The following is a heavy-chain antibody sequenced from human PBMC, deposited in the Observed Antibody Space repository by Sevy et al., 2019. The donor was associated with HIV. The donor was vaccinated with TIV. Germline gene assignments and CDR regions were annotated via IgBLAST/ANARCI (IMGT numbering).Heavy chain of an antibody. D-gene: IGHD1-26*01. CDR1: GFTFRSFS. J-gene: IGHJ3*02. CDR2: IWYDGRTE. CDR3: ARDGLLGAFDI. V-gene: IGHV3-33*01. Sequence: GGSLRLSCVASGFTFRSFSMHWVRQAPGKGLEWVAAIWYDGRTERYADSVQGRFTISRDNAKNSLYLQMNSLRAEDTAVYYCARDGLLGAFDIWGQGTMVTVSS.